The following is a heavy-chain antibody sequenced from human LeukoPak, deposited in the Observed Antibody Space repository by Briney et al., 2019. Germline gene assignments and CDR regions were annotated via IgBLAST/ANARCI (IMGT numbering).Heavy chain of an antibody. J-gene: IGHJ4*02. V-gene: IGHV1-69*05. D-gene: IGHD2-2*01. CDR2: IITIVGTA. Sequence: SVKVSCKASGGTFSSYAISWVRQAPGQGLEWMGRIITIVGTANYAQKFQGSVTITTDESTSTAYMELSSLRSEDTAVYYCARQGSSTTQLLAYWGQGTLVTVSS. CDR1: GGTFSSYA. CDR3: ARQGSSTTQLLAY.